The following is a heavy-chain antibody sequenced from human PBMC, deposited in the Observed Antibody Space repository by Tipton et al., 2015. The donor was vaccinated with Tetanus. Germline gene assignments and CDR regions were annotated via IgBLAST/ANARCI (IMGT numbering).Heavy chain of an antibody. CDR3: ARGKLWDIDY. CDR2: INHSGST. D-gene: IGHD5-18*01. Sequence: TLSLTCAVYGGSFSGYYWSWIRQPPGKGLEWIGEINHSGSTNYNPSLKSRVTISVDTSKNQFSLKLSSVTAADTAVYYCARGKLWDIDYWGQGTLVTVSS. J-gene: IGHJ4*02. CDR1: GGSFSGYY. V-gene: IGHV4-34*01.